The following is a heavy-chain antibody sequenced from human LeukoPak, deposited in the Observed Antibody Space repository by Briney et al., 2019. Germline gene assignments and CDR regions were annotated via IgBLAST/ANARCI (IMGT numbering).Heavy chain of an antibody. V-gene: IGHV4-31*03. J-gene: IGHJ4*02. D-gene: IGHD4-23*01. CDR1: GGSISSGGYY. Sequence: SQTLSLTCTVSGGSISSGGYYWSWIRQHPGKGLEWIGYIYYSGSTYYKPSLKSRVTISVDTSKNQFSLKLSSVTAADTAVYYCARAKAYGGNLPFDCWGQGTLVTVSS. CDR2: IYYSGST. CDR3: ARAKAYGGNLPFDC.